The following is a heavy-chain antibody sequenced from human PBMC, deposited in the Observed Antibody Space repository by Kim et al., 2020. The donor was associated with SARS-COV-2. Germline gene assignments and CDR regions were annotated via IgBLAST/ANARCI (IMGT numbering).Heavy chain of an antibody. CDR1: GFTFSNAW. Sequence: GGSLRLSCAASGFTFSNAWMSWVRQAPGKGLEWVGRIKSKTDGGTTDYAAPVKGRFTISRDDSKNTLYLQMNSLKTEDTAVYYCTTGRGVYCGGDCYAEYFQHWGQGTLVTVSS. D-gene: IGHD2-21*02. CDR2: IKSKTDGGTT. J-gene: IGHJ1*01. CDR3: TTGRGVYCGGDCYAEYFQH. V-gene: IGHV3-15*01.